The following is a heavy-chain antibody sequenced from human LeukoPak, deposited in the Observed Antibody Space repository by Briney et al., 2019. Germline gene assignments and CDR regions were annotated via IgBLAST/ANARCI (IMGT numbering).Heavy chain of an antibody. CDR3: ARQRYSSSSLFDY. V-gene: IGHV5-51*01. CDR2: ISPGDSDT. J-gene: IGHJ4*02. Sequence: GESLKISCEGSGYTFSSYWIGWVRQMPGKGLEWMGVISPGDSDTRYSPSFQGQVTMSVDKSISTAYLQWSSLKASDTAMYYCARQRYSSSSLFDYWGQGTLVTVSS. CDR1: GYTFSSYW. D-gene: IGHD6-6*01.